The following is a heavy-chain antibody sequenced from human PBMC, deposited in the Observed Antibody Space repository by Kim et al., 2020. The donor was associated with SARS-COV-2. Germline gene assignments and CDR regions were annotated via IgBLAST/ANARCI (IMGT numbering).Heavy chain of an antibody. Sequence: SVKVSCKASGGTFSSYTISWVRQAPGQGLEWMGRIIPILGIANYAQKFQGRVTITADKSTSTAYMELSSLRSEDTAVYYCARAPATVTDWFDPWGQGTLVTVSS. V-gene: IGHV1-69*02. CDR3: ARAPATVTDWFDP. CDR2: IIPILGIA. D-gene: IGHD4-17*01. J-gene: IGHJ5*02. CDR1: GGTFSSYT.